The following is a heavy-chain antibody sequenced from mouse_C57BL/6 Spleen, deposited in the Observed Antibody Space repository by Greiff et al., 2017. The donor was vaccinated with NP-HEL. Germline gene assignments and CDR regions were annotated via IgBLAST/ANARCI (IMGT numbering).Heavy chain of an antibody. D-gene: IGHD1-1*01. Sequence: EVKLMESGGDLVKPGGSLKLSCAASGFTFSSYGMSWVRQTPDKRLEWVATISSGGSYTYYPDSVNGRFTISRDNAKNTLYLQMSSLKSEDTAMYYCARRDTTYAMDYWGQGTSVTVSS. CDR3: ARRDTTYAMDY. CDR2: ISSGGSYT. CDR1: GFTFSSYG. V-gene: IGHV5-6*02. J-gene: IGHJ4*01.